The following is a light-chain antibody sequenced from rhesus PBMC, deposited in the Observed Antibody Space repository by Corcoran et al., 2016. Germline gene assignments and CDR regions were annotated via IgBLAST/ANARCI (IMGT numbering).Light chain of an antibody. V-gene: IGKV1-32*02. CDR1: QGISSY. CDR2: YAK. J-gene: IGKJ1*01. CDR3: QQDNSNPRT. Sequence: DIQMSQSPSSLSASVGDRVTITCRASQGISSYLNWYQQKPGKAPKLLNYYAKSLASGGPSRFSGSGSGTEFTLTISSLQPEDFATYYCQQDNSNPRTFGQGTKVEIK.